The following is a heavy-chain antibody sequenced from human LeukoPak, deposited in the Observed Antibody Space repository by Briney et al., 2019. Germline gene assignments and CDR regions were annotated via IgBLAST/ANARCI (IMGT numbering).Heavy chain of an antibody. CDR3: ARHLPRYYYGSGSYYNP. V-gene: IGHV4-4*07. J-gene: IGHJ6*04. D-gene: IGHD3-10*01. CDR2: IYTSGST. CDR1: GGSISSYY. Sequence: PSETLSLTCTVSGGSISSYYWSWIRQPAGKGLEWIGRIYTSGSTNYNPSLKSRVTMSVDTTKNQFSLKLSSVTAADTAVYYCARHLPRYYYGSGSYYNPWGKGTTVTVSS.